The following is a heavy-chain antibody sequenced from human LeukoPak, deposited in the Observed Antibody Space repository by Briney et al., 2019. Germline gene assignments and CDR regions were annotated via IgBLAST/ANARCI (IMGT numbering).Heavy chain of an antibody. D-gene: IGHD3-9*01. Sequence: ASVKVSCKASGYTFTSYGISWVRQAPGQGLEWMGWISAYNGNTNYAQKLQGRVTMTTDTSTSTAYMELRSLRSDDTAVYYCARGRYDILTGCSPHFDYWGQGTLVTVSS. CDR3: ARGRYDILTGCSPHFDY. CDR1: GYTFTSYG. J-gene: IGHJ4*02. V-gene: IGHV1-18*01. CDR2: ISAYNGNT.